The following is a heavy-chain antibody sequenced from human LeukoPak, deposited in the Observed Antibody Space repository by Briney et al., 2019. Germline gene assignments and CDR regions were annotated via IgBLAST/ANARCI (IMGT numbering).Heavy chain of an antibody. CDR3: ARVLYGDHFDC. CDR1: GYSFTGYY. J-gene: IGHJ4*02. Sequence: ASVKVSCKASGYSFTGYYMHWVRQAPGQGLEWMGWINPNSGGTNYAQTFQGRVTMTRDTSINTVFKELSRLRSDDTAVYYCARVLYGDHFDCWGQGTLVTVSS. V-gene: IGHV1-2*02. D-gene: IGHD4-17*01. CDR2: INPNSGGT.